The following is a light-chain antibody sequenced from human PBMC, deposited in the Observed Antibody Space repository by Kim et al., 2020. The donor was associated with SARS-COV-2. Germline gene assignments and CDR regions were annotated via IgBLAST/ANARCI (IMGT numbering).Light chain of an antibody. CDR3: QQSHTAPLLT. J-gene: IGKJ4*01. CDR2: AAS. Sequence: DIQMTQSPSSLSASVGVRVTIACRASQSISTYLSWYQQKPGKAPNLLIYAASSLQSGVPSRFSGSGSGTDFTLTISSLQPEDFATYYCQQSHTAPLLTFGGGTKVDIK. V-gene: IGKV1-39*01. CDR1: QSISTY.